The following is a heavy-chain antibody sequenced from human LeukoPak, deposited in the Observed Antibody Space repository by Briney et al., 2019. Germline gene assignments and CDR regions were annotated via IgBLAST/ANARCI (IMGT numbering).Heavy chain of an antibody. D-gene: IGHD1-20*01. J-gene: IGHJ4*02. Sequence: PSETLSLTCTVSGASISSGLHYWNWIRQPAGKGLEWIGRIYTSGSTNYNPSLKSRVTMSVDTSKNQFSLKLSSVTAADTAVYYCARTDVTGTTFYYWGQGTLVTVSS. V-gene: IGHV4-61*02. CDR1: GASISSGLHY. CDR3: ARTDVTGTTFYY. CDR2: IYTSGST.